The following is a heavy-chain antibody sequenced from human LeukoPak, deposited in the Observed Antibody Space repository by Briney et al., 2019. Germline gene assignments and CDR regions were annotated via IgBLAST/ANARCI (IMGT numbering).Heavy chain of an antibody. CDR1: ADSFSSHY. Sequence: SETLSLTCAVSADSFSSHYWTWLRQPPGKGLEWIGYISYIGSTNYNPSLKSRVTISIDTSKNQFSLKLSSVTAADPAVYYCARDLVTVTKGFDIWGQGTMVSVSS. J-gene: IGHJ3*02. CDR3: ARDLVTVTKGFDI. V-gene: IGHV4-59*11. D-gene: IGHD4-17*01. CDR2: ISYIGST.